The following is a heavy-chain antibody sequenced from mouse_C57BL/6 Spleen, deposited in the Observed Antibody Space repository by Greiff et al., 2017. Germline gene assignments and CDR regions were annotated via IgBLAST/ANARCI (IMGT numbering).Heavy chain of an antibody. V-gene: IGHV1-55*01. CDR3: ARGYYGSRLYAMDY. D-gene: IGHD1-1*01. CDR2: IYPGSGST. J-gene: IGHJ4*01. Sequence: QVQLQQPGAELVKPGASVKMSCKASGYTFTSYWITWVKQRPGQGLEWIGDIYPGSGSTNYNEKFKSKATLTVDTSSSTAYMQLSSLTSEDSADYYCARGYYGSRLYAMDYWGQGTSVTVSS. CDR1: GYTFTSYW.